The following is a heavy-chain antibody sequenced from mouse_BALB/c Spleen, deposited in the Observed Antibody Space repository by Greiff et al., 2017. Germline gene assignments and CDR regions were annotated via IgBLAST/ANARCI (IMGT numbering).Heavy chain of an antibody. Sequence: EVQGVESGGGLVQPGGSRKLSCAASGFTFSSFGMHWVRQAPEKGLEWVAYISSGSSTIYYADTVKGRFTISRDNPKNTLFLQMTSLRSEDTAMYYCARRSYGNYGYATDYWGQGTSVTVSS. CDR1: GFTFSSFG. D-gene: IGHD2-1*01. CDR2: ISSGSSTI. CDR3: ARRSYGNYGYATDY. V-gene: IGHV5-17*02. J-gene: IGHJ4*01.